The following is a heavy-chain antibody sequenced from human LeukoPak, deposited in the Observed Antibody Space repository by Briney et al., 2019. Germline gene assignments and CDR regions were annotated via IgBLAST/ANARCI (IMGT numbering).Heavy chain of an antibody. CDR2: IIPIFGTA. Sequence: SVKVSCKASGGTFSSYAISWVRQAPGQGLEWMGGIIPIFGTANYAQKFQGRVTITADESTSTAYMELSSLRSEDTAVYYCARGCSSSWSYYYYYYMDVWGKGTTVTVSS. J-gene: IGHJ6*03. CDR3: ARGCSSSWSYYYYYYMDV. D-gene: IGHD6-13*01. CDR1: GGTFSSYA. V-gene: IGHV1-69*13.